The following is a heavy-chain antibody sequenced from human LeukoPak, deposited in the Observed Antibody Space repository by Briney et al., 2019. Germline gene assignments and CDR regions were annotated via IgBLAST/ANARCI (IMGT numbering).Heavy chain of an antibody. Sequence: PGGSLRLSCAVSGFTFSSYAMTWVRQAPGKGLEWVSSISGSGGNTYYADSVKGRCTISRDNSKNTLYLQMNSLRAEDTAVYYCAKDRRVGGSYLYYYYMDVWGKGTTVTISS. D-gene: IGHD1-26*01. CDR3: AKDRRVGGSYLYYYYMDV. V-gene: IGHV3-23*01. CDR1: GFTFSSYA. J-gene: IGHJ6*03. CDR2: ISGSGGNT.